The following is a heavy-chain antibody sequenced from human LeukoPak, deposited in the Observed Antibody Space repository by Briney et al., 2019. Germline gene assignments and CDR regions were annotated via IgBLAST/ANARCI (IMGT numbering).Heavy chain of an antibody. Sequence: SQTLSLTCAVSGGSISSGGYFWSWIRQPPGKGLEWIGEINHSGSTNYNPSLKSRVTISVDTSKNQFSLKLSSVTAADTAVYYCARGPSAIDWNDSGRIDYWGQGTLVTVSS. CDR3: ARGPSAIDWNDSGRIDY. CDR2: INHSGST. D-gene: IGHD1-1*01. J-gene: IGHJ4*02. CDR1: GGSISSGGYF. V-gene: IGHV4-30-2*01.